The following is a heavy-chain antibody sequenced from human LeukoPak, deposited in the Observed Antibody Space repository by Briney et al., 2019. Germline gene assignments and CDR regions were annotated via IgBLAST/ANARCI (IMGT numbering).Heavy chain of an antibody. D-gene: IGHD4-17*01. CDR3: ARDVHGDYGSGWFDP. Sequence: SVKVSCKTSGGTFNNSAISWVRQAPGQGLEWLGGIMPLFGTAGYAQKFPGRVTITKDESTRTVYLELTSLTSDDTAVYYCARDVHGDYGSGWFDPWGQGTLVSVSS. J-gene: IGHJ5*02. CDR2: IMPLFGTA. CDR1: GGTFNNSA. V-gene: IGHV1-69*05.